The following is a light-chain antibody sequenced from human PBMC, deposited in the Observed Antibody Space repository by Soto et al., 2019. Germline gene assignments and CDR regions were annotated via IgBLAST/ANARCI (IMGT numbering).Light chain of an antibody. J-gene: IGLJ1*01. Sequence: QSALTQPPSASGSPGQSVTISCTGTSSDVGGYDYVSWYQQHPGKAPKLLIYEVTERPSGVPDRFSGSKSGNTASLTVSGLQAEDEAEYYCGSYAGSNVYVFGTGTKVT. CDR1: SSDVGGYDY. CDR3: GSYAGSNVYV. CDR2: EVT. V-gene: IGLV2-8*01.